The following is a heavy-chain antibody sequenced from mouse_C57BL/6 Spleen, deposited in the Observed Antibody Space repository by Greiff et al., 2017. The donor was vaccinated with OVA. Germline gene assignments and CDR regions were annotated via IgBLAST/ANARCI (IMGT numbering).Heavy chain of an antibody. CDR1: GYTFTSYW. V-gene: IGHV1-74*01. D-gene: IGHD1-1*01. Sequence: QVQLQQPGAELVKPGASVKVSCKASGYTFTSYWMHWVKQRPGQGLEWIGRIHPSDSDTNYNQKFKGKATLTVDKSSSTAYMQLSSLTSEDSAVYYCATYYYGSSDYYAMDYWGQGTSVTVSS. J-gene: IGHJ4*01. CDR3: ATYYYGSSDYYAMDY. CDR2: IHPSDSDT.